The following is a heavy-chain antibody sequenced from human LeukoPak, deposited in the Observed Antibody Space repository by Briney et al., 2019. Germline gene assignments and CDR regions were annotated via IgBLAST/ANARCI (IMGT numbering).Heavy chain of an antibody. V-gene: IGHV3-30*18. CDR1: GFTFSSYG. J-gene: IGHJ4*02. CDR3: AKIHGGRLDFDY. CDR2: ISYDGSNK. D-gene: IGHD3-16*01. Sequence: PGGSLRLSCAASGFTFSSYGMHWVRQAPGKGLEWVAVISYDGSNKYYADSVKGRFTISRDNSKNTLYLQMNSLRAEDPAVYYCAKIHGGRLDFDYWGQGTLVTVSS.